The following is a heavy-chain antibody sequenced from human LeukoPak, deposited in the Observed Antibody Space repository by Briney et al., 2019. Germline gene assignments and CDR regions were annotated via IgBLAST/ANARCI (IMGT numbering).Heavy chain of an antibody. J-gene: IGHJ5*02. Sequence: SETLSLTCTVSGGSISSGSYYWSWIRQPAGKGLEWIGRIYTSGSTNYNPSLKSRVTIPVDTSKNQFSLKLSSVTAADTAVYYCARDRVAWFDPWGQGTLVTVSS. V-gene: IGHV4-61*02. CDR1: GGSISSGSYY. CDR3: ARDRVAWFDP. CDR2: IYTSGST.